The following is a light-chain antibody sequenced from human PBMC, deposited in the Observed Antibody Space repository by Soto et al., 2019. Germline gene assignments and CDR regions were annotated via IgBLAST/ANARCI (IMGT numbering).Light chain of an antibody. CDR3: QQYTTSLLT. CDR2: GAS. V-gene: IGKV3-20*01. J-gene: IGKJ4*01. CDR1: QNINNNY. Sequence: EIVLTQSPGTLSLSPGEGATLSCRASQNINNNYLAWYQQKPGQAPRLLIHGASSRATGIPDRFSGSGSGTDFTLTISRLEPEDFAVYYCQQYTTSLLTFVGGTKVEIK.